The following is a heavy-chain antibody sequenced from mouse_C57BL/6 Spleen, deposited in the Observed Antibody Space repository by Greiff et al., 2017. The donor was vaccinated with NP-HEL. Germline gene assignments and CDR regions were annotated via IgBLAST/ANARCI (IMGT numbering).Heavy chain of an antibody. J-gene: IGHJ4*01. CDR1: GYAFSSSW. CDR3: ARDTSRYYYAMDY. V-gene: IGHV1-82*01. CDR2: IYPGDGDT. Sequence: VQLQQSGPELVKPGASVKISCKASGYAFSSSWMNWVKQRPGKGLEWIGRIYPGDGDTNYNGKFKGKATLTADKSSSTAYMQLSSLTSEDSAVYFCARDTSRYYYAMDYWGQGTSVTVSS.